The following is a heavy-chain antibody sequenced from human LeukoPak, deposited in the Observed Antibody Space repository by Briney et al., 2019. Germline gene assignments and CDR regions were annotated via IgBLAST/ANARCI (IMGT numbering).Heavy chain of an antibody. D-gene: IGHD3-9*01. CDR2: IYHSGST. V-gene: IGHV4-4*02. CDR1: GGSISSSNW. J-gene: IGHJ6*03. CDR3: ARFLAGTRHFHFYYYMDV. Sequence: PSGTLSLTCAVSGGSISSSNWWSWVRQPPGKGLEWIGEIYHSGSTYYNPSFKSRITISVDTSKNQFSLKVISVTAADTAVYYCARFLAGTRHFHFYYYMDVWGKGTTVTISS.